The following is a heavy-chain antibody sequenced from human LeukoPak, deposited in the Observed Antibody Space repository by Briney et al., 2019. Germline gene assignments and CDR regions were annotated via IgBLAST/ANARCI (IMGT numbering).Heavy chain of an antibody. J-gene: IGHJ4*02. CDR1: GFTFSSYG. V-gene: IGHV3-30*02. Sequence: GGSLRLSCAASGFTFSSYGMHWVRQAPGKGLEWVAFIRYDGSNEYYADSVKGRFTISRDNSKNTLYLQMNSLRPEDTAIYYCAKDLTTVTSQGDYWGQGTLVTVSS. CDR2: IRYDGSNE. D-gene: IGHD4-17*01. CDR3: AKDLTTVTSQGDY.